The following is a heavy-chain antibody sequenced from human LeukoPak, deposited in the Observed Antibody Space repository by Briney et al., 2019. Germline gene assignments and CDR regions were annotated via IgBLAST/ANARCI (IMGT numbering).Heavy chain of an antibody. J-gene: IGHJ4*02. CDR3: SRGLDSRKLGY. CDR1: GAPFKRDDQY. Sequence: PSQTLSLTCTVSGAPFKRDDQYWNWIRQSPGKGLEWIGSIHPSGMLYNNPSLESRVTMSTDTSNNQFSLNLNSVTAADTAVYFCSRGLDSRKLGYWGQGILVTVSS. V-gene: IGHV4-31*03. D-gene: IGHD3-22*01. CDR2: IHPSGML.